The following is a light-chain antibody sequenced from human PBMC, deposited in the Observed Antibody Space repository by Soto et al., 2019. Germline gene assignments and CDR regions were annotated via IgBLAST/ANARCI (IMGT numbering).Light chain of an antibody. CDR1: SSDVGSYNV. CDR2: EDN. CDR3: CSYAGSSTNV. Sequence: QSALTQPASVSGSPGQSITISCTGTSSDVGSYNVVSWYQQHPGKAPKRMIYEDNKRPSGVSNRFSGSKSGNTASLTISGVQAEDEADYYCCSYAGSSTNVFGTGTKLTVL. V-gene: IGLV2-23*01. J-gene: IGLJ1*01.